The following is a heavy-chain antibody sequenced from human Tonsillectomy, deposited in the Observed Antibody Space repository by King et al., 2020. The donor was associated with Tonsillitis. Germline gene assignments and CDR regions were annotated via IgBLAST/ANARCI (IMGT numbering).Heavy chain of an antibody. CDR3: ARDYPHGGTGGDC. D-gene: IGHD1-1*01. J-gene: IGHJ4*02. Sequence: VQLVESGGGLVQPGGSLRLSCAASGFTFSSYWMHWVRQAPGKGLVWVSHINSDGSTTTYADSVKGRFTISRDNAKNTLYLQMNSLRAEDTAVYYCARDYPHGGTGGDCWGQGTLVTVSS. V-gene: IGHV3-74*01. CDR2: INSDGSTT. CDR1: GFTFSSYW.